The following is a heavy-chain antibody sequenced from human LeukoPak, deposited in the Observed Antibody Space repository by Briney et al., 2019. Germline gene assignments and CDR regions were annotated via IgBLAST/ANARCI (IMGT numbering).Heavy chain of an antibody. CDR3: ARVMVREVSRPDMDV. CDR2: ISSSSSYI. Sequence: GGSLRLSCAASGFTFSSYFMNWVRQAPGKGLEWVSSISSSSSYIYYADSVKGRFTISRDNAKNSLYLQMNSLRAEDTALYYCARVMVREVSRPDMDVWGKGTTVTISS. D-gene: IGHD3-10*01. CDR1: GFTFSSYF. J-gene: IGHJ6*03. V-gene: IGHV3-21*01.